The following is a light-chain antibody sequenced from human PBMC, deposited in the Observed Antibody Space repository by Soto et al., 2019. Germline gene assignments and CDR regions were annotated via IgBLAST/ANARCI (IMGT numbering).Light chain of an antibody. CDR2: AAS. Sequence: DIQMTQSPSSLSASVGARATLTCRASQSISSYLNWYQQKPGKAPKLLIYAASSLQSGVPSRFSGSGSGTDFTLTISSLQPEDFATYYCQQSYSTPLTFGRGTKVDIK. CDR3: QQSYSTPLT. V-gene: IGKV1-39*01. CDR1: QSISSY. J-gene: IGKJ4*01.